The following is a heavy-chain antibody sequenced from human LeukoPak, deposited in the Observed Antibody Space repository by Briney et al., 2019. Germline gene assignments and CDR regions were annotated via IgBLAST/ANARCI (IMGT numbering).Heavy chain of an antibody. Sequence: GGSLRLSCAASGFTFSNFAMHWVRQAPGKGLEWVANMNQDGSEKYYVDSVEGRFTISRDNAKTSVYLQMNSLGVEDTAVYYCARDRGPREYYGMDVWGHGTTVTVSS. CDR2: MNQDGSEK. J-gene: IGHJ6*02. V-gene: IGHV3-7*05. CDR1: GFTFSNFA. CDR3: ARDRGPREYYGMDV. D-gene: IGHD3-10*01.